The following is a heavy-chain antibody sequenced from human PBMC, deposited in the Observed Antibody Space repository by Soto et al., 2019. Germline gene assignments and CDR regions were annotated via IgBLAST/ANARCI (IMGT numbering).Heavy chain of an antibody. J-gene: IGHJ5*02. D-gene: IGHD3-22*01. CDR3: ARLLNAYYYDSRGYYYP. Sequence: RGSLRLSCRGSGFTFSSYWMHWARQVPGKGLVWVSRINSDGSSTSYADSVKGRFTISRDNAKNTLYLQMNSLRAEDTAVYYCARLLNAYYYDSRGYYYPCGQGTLVTVAS. CDR1: GFTFSSYW. V-gene: IGHV3-74*01. CDR2: INSDGSST.